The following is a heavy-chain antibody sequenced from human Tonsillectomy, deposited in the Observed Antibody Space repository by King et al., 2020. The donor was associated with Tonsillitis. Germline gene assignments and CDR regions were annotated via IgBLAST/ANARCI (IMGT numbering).Heavy chain of an antibody. J-gene: IGHJ4*02. CDR3: ARDWGMHYLAY. V-gene: IGHV1-3*01. CDR1: GYTFTNYA. Sequence: VQLVGSGAKVKKPGASVKVSCKASGYTFTNYAIHWVRQAPGQRLEWMGWISAGSGNTKYSQKFQDRVTITRDTSASTAYMELNNLRSEDTAVYYCARDWGMHYLAYWGQGTLVTVSS. CDR2: ISAGSGNT. D-gene: IGHD2-8*01.